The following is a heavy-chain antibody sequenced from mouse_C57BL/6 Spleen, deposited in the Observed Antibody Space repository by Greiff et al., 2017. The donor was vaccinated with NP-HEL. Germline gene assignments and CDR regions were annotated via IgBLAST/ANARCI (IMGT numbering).Heavy chain of an antibody. D-gene: IGHD3-2*02. Sequence: QVQLQQPGAELVMPGASVKLSCKASGYTFTSYWMHWVKQRPGPGLEWIGEIDPSDSYTNYNQKFKGKSTLTVDQSSSTAYMQLSSLTSEDSAGYYCARTAQAGFAYWGQGTLVTVSA. CDR3: ARTAQAGFAY. CDR1: GYTFTSYW. V-gene: IGHV1-69*01. J-gene: IGHJ3*01. CDR2: IDPSDSYT.